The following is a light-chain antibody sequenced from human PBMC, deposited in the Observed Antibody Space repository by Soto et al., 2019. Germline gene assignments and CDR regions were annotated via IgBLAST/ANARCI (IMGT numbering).Light chain of an antibody. CDR1: QSVRDSF. Sequence: EIVLTQSPDTLSLSPGERAALSCRASQSVRDSFLAWYQQKPGQSPRLLIYAATRRATGIPERFSGSGSETDFTLTIYRLEPEDFAVYYCQQYGSSPYTFGQGTKLEIK. CDR3: QQYGSSPYT. CDR2: AAT. J-gene: IGKJ2*01. V-gene: IGKV3-20*01.